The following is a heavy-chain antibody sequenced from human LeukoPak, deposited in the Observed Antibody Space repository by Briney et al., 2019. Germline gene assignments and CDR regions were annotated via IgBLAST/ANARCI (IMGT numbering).Heavy chain of an antibody. J-gene: IGHJ5*02. D-gene: IGHD3-3*01. CDR3: ARVLRRGYPRGWFDP. Sequence: GASVKVSCKASGYTFTSYDINWVRQATGQGLGWMGWMNPNSGNTGYAQKFQGRVTMTRNTSISTAYMELSSLRSEDTAVYYCARVLRRGYPRGWFDPWGQGTLVTVSS. V-gene: IGHV1-8*01. CDR1: GYTFTSYD. CDR2: MNPNSGNT.